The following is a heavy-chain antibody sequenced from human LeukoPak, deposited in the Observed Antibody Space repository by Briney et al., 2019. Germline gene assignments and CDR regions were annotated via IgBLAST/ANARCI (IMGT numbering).Heavy chain of an antibody. CDR3: ARTGPCYDFWSGYHTPYYFDY. J-gene: IGHJ4*02. Sequence: GASVKVSCKASGYTFAGYYMHWVRQAPGQGLEWMGWINPNSGGTNYAQKFQGRVTMTRDTSISTAYMELSRLRSDDTAVYYCARTGPCYDFWSGYHTPYYFDYWGQGTLVTVSS. D-gene: IGHD3-3*01. CDR2: INPNSGGT. CDR1: GYTFAGYY. V-gene: IGHV1-2*02.